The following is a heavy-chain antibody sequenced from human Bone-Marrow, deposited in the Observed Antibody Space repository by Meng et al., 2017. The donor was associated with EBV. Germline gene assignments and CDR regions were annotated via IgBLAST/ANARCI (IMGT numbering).Heavy chain of an antibody. Sequence: VQLVQSGAEVKKPGASLKVSCKASGYTFTGYYIHWVRQAPGQGLGWVGWINPNSGGTNYAEKFQGRVTMTRDTSITTAFMELSSLKSDDTAVYYCAMGLATDFNYWGQGTLVTVSS. CDR3: AMGLATDFNY. D-gene: IGHD5-12*01. CDR2: INPNSGGT. V-gene: IGHV1-2*02. J-gene: IGHJ4*02. CDR1: GYTFTGYY.